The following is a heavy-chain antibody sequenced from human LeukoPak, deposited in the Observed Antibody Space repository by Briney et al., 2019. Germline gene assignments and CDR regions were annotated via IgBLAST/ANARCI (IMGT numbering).Heavy chain of an antibody. V-gene: IGHV1-69*05. CDR2: IIPIFGTA. CDR3: ARDQANYYDSSGYYYPLDY. CDR1: GGTFSSYA. D-gene: IGHD3-22*01. J-gene: IGHJ4*02. Sequence: SVKVPCKASGGTFSSYAISWVRRAPGQGLEWMGRIIPIFGTANYAQKFQGRVTITTDESTSTAYMELSSLRSEDTAVYYCARDQANYYDSSGYYYPLDYWGQGTLVTVSS.